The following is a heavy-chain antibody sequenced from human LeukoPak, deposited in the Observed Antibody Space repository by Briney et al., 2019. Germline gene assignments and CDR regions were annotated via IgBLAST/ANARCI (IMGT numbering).Heavy chain of an antibody. D-gene: IGHD6-13*01. CDR2: ISYDGRQN. CDR1: GFTFSTYA. CDR3: AKDRMFTVVYSSSDH. J-gene: IGHJ5*02. Sequence: GRSLRLSCAASGFTFSTYAMNWVRQAPGKGLEWVAVISYDGRQNYYADSVKGRFTISRDNSKNTLYLQMNSLRDEDSAAYCAKDRMFTVVYSSSDHWGQGTLVTVSS. V-gene: IGHV3-30*04.